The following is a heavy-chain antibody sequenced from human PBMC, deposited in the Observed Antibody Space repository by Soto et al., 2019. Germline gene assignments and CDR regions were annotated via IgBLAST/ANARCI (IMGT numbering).Heavy chain of an antibody. CDR1: AGMLRRCGYF. Sequence: TVSAGMLRRCGYFVCWILQYPGKGLEWIGYIYYSGSTYYNPSLKSRVTISVDTSKNQFSLKLSSVTAADTAVYFLTIHRGIGSID. D-gene: IGHD3-10*01. CDR3: TIHRGIGSID. V-gene: IGHV4-31*07. J-gene: IGHJ4*01. CDR2: IYYSGST.